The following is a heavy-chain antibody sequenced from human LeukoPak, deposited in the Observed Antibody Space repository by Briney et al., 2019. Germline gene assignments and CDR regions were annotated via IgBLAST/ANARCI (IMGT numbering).Heavy chain of an antibody. D-gene: IGHD5-24*01. Sequence: GGSLRLSCAASGFMFSNYAMHWVRQAQELEWVAVISYDGSNKYYADSVRGRFTISRDNSNNMLYLQMNSLRAEDTAVYYCARAGTVEMTPLDYWGQGTLVTVSS. J-gene: IGHJ4*02. V-gene: IGHV3-30-3*01. CDR2: ISYDGSNK. CDR1: GFMFSNYA. CDR3: ARAGTVEMTPLDY.